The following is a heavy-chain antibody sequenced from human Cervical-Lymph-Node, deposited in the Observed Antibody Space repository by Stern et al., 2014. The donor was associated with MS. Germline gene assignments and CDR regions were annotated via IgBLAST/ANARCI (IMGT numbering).Heavy chain of an antibody. CDR3: ARERHSMDV. Sequence: QMQLVQSGAEVKKPGASVKVSCKASGYSFTAYYMHWVRQAPRQGLEWMGWIDPNSGGTKSAQNFQGKVTMTRDTSISTFYMELSGLTSDDTAVFYCARERHSMDVWGQGTTVTVSS. J-gene: IGHJ6*02. CDR2: IDPNSGGT. CDR1: GYSFTAYY. V-gene: IGHV1-2*02.